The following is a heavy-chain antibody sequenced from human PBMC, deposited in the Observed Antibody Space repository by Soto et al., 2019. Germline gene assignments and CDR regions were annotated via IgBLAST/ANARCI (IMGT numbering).Heavy chain of an antibody. CDR2: IYSSGST. Sequence: IRQPPGKGLEWIGHIYSSGSTNYNPSLRSRVTVSLDTSKNQFSLQLSSVTAADTAVYYCARYPTVLRGFDFWGQGTQVTVSS. V-gene: IGHV4-59*03. CDR3: ARYPTVLRGFDF. D-gene: IGHD4-17*01. J-gene: IGHJ4*02.